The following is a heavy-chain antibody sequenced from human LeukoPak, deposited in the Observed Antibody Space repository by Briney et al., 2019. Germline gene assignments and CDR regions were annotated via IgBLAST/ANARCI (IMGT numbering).Heavy chain of an antibody. CDR3: ARSRGDF. V-gene: IGHV3-7*01. Sequence: GSLRLSCAASGFTFSSYGMHWVRQAPGRGLEWLASVKGDGSATSYVDSVKGRFTISRDNAKNSLYLQMNSLRADDTALYYCARSRGDFWGQGTLVTVSS. CDR1: GFTFSSYG. CDR2: VKGDGSAT. J-gene: IGHJ4*02.